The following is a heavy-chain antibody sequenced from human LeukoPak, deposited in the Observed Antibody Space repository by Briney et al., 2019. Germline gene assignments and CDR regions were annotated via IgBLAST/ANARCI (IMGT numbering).Heavy chain of an antibody. CDR3: ANAYGDYVPFDY. CDR1: GFTFSSYA. D-gene: IGHD4-17*01. V-gene: IGHV3-30-3*01. J-gene: IGHJ4*02. CDR2: ISYDGSNK. Sequence: GGSLRLSCAASGFTFSSYAMHWVRQAPGKGLEWVAVISYDGSNKYYADSVKGRFTLSRDNSKNTLYLQMNSLIAEDTAVYYCANAYGDYVPFDYLGQGTLVTAAS.